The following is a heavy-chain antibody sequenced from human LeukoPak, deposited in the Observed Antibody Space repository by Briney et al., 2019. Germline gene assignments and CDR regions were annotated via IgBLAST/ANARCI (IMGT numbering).Heavy chain of an antibody. CDR3: ASRPGAI. J-gene: IGHJ3*02. D-gene: IGHD7-27*01. CDR1: GFTFSSYG. V-gene: IGHV3-30*02. Sequence: PGGSLRLSCAASGFTFSSYGMHWVRQAPGKGLEWVAFIRYDGSNEYYADSVKGRFTIPRDNPKNTLYLQMNSLRPEDTALYYCASRPGAIWGQGTMVTISS. CDR2: IRYDGSNE.